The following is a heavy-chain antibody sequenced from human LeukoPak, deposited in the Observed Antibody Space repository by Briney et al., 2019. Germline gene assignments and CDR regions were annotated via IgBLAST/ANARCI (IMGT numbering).Heavy chain of an antibody. J-gene: IGHJ4*02. CDR2: ITDDSGTT. CDR1: GFTFSTKS. Sequence: GGSLRLSCAVSGFTFSTKSMNWVRQAPGKGLEWVSYITDDSGTTYYADSVKGRLTISRDNAKNSLYLQMNSLKDEDTAVYYCASRDYFDYWGQGTLVTVSS. V-gene: IGHV3-48*02. CDR3: ASRDYFDY.